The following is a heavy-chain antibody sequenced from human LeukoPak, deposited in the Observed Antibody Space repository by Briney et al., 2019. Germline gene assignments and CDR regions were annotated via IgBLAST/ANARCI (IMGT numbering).Heavy chain of an antibody. D-gene: IGHD2-15*01. J-gene: IGHJ4*02. CDR3: ARRRYCSGGSCYPYYFDY. CDR1: GYSFTNYW. Sequence: GESLKISCKGSGYSFTNYWIGWVCQMPGKGLEWMGIIYPGDSDARYSPSFQGQVTISADKSISTAYLQWSSLKASDTAMYYCARRRYCSGGSCYPYYFDYWGQGTLVTVSS. V-gene: IGHV5-51*01. CDR2: IYPGDSDA.